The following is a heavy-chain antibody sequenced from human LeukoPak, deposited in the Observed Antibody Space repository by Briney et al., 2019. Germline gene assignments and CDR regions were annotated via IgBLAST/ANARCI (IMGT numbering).Heavy chain of an antibody. V-gene: IGHV4-30-2*01. D-gene: IGHD5-18*01. Sequence: PSQTLYLTCAVSGGSLSRGAYSWSWIRHPPGKGLEWIGYIYHSGSTYYNPSLKSRVTISVDRSKNQFSLKLSSVPAADTAVYYCAREPFSRGNSYGTGAFDIWGQGTMVTVSS. CDR1: GGSLSRGAYS. J-gene: IGHJ3*02. CDR2: IYHSGST. CDR3: AREPFSRGNSYGTGAFDI.